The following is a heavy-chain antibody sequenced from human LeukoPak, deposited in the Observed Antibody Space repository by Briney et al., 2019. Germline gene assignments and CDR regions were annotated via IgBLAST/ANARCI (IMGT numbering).Heavy chain of an antibody. J-gene: IGHJ3*02. D-gene: IGHD4-23*01. Sequence: ASVKVSCKASAYSFSTYDINWVRQATGQGLEWMGWMNPDSGNTGYAQKFQGRVTITRNASISTAYMELSSLKSDDTAVYYCARRLGLRWDLQAFDIWGQGTMVTVSS. CDR2: MNPDSGNT. V-gene: IGHV1-8*03. CDR3: ARRLGLRWDLQAFDI. CDR1: AYSFSTYD.